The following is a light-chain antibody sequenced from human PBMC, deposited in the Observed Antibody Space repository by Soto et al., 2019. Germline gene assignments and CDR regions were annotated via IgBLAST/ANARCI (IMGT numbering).Light chain of an antibody. CDR1: QSVSNN. V-gene: IGKV3-15*01. J-gene: IGKJ1*01. CDR3: QQYNNWPRT. Sequence: EIVMTQSPATLSVSPGERATLSCRASQSVSNNLAWYQQKPGQAPRLLIYDASTRATGIPARFSGSGSGTDFTLTISSLQSEDFAVYHCQQYNNWPRTFGQGTKVEIK. CDR2: DAS.